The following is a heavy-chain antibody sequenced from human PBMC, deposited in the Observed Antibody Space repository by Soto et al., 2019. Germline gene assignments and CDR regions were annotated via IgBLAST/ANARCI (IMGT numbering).Heavy chain of an antibody. CDR3: AKDRYYYDSSGTYFDY. V-gene: IGHV3-30*18. CDR1: GFTFSSYG. Sequence: QVQLVESGGGVVQPGRSLRLSCAASGFTFSSYGMHWVRQAPGKGLEWVAVISYDGSNKYYADSVKGRFTISRDNSKNTLYLQMNSLRAEDTAVYYCAKDRYYYDSSGTYFDYWGQGTLVTVSS. D-gene: IGHD3-22*01. CDR2: ISYDGSNK. J-gene: IGHJ4*02.